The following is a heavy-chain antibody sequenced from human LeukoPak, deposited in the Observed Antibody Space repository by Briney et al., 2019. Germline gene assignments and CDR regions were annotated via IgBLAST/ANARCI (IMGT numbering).Heavy chain of an antibody. V-gene: IGHV4-39*07. Sequence: SETLSLTCTVSGGSISTSNYYWGWIRQPPGKGLEWIGNIFYSGSTYYSPSLRSRVTISLDTSRNQFSLKLNSVTAADTAVYYCARSRYYYDSSGSYYFDYWGQGTLVTVSS. D-gene: IGHD3-22*01. CDR2: IFYSGST. CDR3: ARSRYYYDSSGSYYFDY. J-gene: IGHJ4*02. CDR1: GGSISTSNYY.